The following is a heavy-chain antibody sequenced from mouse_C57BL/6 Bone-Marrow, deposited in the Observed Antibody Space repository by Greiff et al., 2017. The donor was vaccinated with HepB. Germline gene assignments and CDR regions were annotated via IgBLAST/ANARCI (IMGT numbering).Heavy chain of an antibody. V-gene: IGHV1-47*01. D-gene: IGHD2-3*01. CDR1: GYTFTTYP. CDR3: ARRGIYDGYYGPFAY. CDR2: FHPYNDDT. J-gene: IGHJ3*01. Sequence: QVQLKESGAELVKPGASVKMSCNASGYTFTTYPIEWMKQNHGKSLEWIGNFHPYNDDTKYNEKFKGKATLTVEKSSSTVYLELSRLTSDDSAVYYCARRGIYDGYYGPFAYWGQGTLVTVSA.